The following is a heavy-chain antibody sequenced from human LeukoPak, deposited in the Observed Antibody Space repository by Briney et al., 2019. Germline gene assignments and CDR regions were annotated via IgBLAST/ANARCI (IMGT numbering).Heavy chain of an antibody. V-gene: IGHV3-7*05. CDR1: GFTFSSYW. J-gene: IGHJ4*02. Sequence: PGGSLRLSCAASGFTFSSYWMSWVRQAPGKGLEWVANIKHDGSEKQYVDSVKGRFTISRDNAKNSLYLEMNGLRAEDTAVYYCARVLFSGYTYGYFDYWGRGALVTVSS. CDR3: ARVLFSGYTYGYFDY. D-gene: IGHD5-18*01. CDR2: IKHDGSEK.